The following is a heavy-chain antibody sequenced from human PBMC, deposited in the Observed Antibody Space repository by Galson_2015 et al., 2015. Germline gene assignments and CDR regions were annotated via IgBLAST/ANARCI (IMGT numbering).Heavy chain of an antibody. V-gene: IGHV3-11*01. Sequence: SLRLSCAASGFTFTDYYMSWVRPRPGTGLEWLSYITNTGTIMYYAVSVTGRFTISRDNATNSLSLHMNNLRADDTAIYYCARDLRFGGHVDYWGQGVLVTVSS. J-gene: IGHJ4*02. CDR3: ARDLRFGGHVDY. D-gene: IGHD5-12*01. CDR1: GFTFTDYY. CDR2: ITNTGTIM.